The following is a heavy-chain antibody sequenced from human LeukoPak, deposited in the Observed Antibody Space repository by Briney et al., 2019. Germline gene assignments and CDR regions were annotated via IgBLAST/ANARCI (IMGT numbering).Heavy chain of an antibody. CDR3: ARGSPYYDFWSGPQGRGYCMDV. Sequence: SETLSLTCTVSGGSISSFYWSWIRQPPGKGLEWIGYIYYSGSSNYNPSLKSRVTISVDTSKNQFSLKLSPVTAADTAVYYCARGSPYYDFWSGPQGRGYCMDVWGKGTTVTVSS. CDR2: IYYSGSS. D-gene: IGHD3-3*01. CDR1: GGSISSFY. J-gene: IGHJ6*03. V-gene: IGHV4-59*01.